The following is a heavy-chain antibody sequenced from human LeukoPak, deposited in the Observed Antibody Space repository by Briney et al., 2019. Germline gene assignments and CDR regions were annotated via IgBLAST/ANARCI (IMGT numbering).Heavy chain of an antibody. D-gene: IGHD4-17*01. CDR2: IYYSGST. Sequence: SETLSLTCTVSGGSISSGGYYWSWIRQHPGKGLEWIGYIYYSGSTYYNPPLKSRVTISVDTSKNQFSLKLSSVTAADTAVYYCARDEYGDGFDPWGQGTLVTVSS. J-gene: IGHJ5*02. CDR1: GGSISSGGYY. V-gene: IGHV4-31*03. CDR3: ARDEYGDGFDP.